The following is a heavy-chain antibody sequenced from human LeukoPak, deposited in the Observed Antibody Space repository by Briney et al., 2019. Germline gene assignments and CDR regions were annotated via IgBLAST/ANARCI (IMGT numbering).Heavy chain of an antibody. Sequence: PSETASLTCTVSGGSISSYYWSCIRQPPGRGLEWIGYIYYSASTNYNPSLKSPVTISVDTSKNQFSLKLSSVTAADTAVYYCARVDSSSGYDYWGQGTLVPVSS. V-gene: IGHV4-59*01. D-gene: IGHD6-13*01. CDR3: ARVDSSSGYDY. CDR1: GGSISSYY. J-gene: IGHJ4*02. CDR2: IYYSAST.